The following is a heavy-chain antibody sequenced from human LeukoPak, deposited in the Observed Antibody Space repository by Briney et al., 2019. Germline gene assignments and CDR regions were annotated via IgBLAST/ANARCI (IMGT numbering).Heavy chain of an antibody. CDR1: GFTVSSYY. CDR3: ARACSSWYGYYYYYMDV. D-gene: IGHD6-13*01. J-gene: IGHJ6*03. CDR2: ISNEGGT. V-gene: IGHV3-53*01. Sequence: GGSLRLSCAASGFTVSSYYMSWVRQAPGKGLESVSVISNEGGTYYADSVKGRFTISRDNSKNTLYLQMNSLRAEDTAVYYCARACSSWYGYYYYYMDVWGKGTTVTISS.